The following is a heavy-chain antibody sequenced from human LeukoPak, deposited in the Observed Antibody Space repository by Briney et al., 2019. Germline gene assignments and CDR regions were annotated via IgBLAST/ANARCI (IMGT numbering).Heavy chain of an antibody. D-gene: IGHD3-22*01. CDR2: INHSGST. Sequence: PSETLSLTCTVSGGSISSYYWSWIRQPPGKGLEWIGEINHSGSTNYNPSLKSRVTISVDTSKNQFSLKLSSVTAADTAVYYCARVPSGYYERWFDPWGQGTLVTVSS. J-gene: IGHJ5*02. V-gene: IGHV4-34*01. CDR3: ARVPSGYYERWFDP. CDR1: GGSISSYY.